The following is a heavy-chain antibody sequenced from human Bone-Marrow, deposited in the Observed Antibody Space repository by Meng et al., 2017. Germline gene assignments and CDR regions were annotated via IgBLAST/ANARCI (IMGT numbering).Heavy chain of an antibody. J-gene: IGHJ6*02. V-gene: IGHV1-18*01. CDR2: ISAYNGNT. CDR1: GYTFTSYD. Sequence: ASVKVSCKASGYTFTSYDINWVRQAPGQGLEWMGWISAYNGNTNYAQKLQGRVTMTTDTSTSTAYMELRSLRSDDTAVYYCARGGYGDYRMSYYYYGMDVWGQGTTVTVSS. CDR3: ARGGYGDYRMSYYYYGMDV. D-gene: IGHD4-17*01.